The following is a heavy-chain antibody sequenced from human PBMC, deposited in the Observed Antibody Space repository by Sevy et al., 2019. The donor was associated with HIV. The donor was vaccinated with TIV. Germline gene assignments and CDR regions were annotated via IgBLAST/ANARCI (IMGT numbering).Heavy chain of an antibody. J-gene: IGHJ3*01. CDR3: ARACCSSDRCGVLGAFDF. CDR1: GDSVSSNIAA. D-gene: IGHD2-2*01. CDR2: THYRSKWYN. V-gene: IGHV6-1*01. Sequence: SQTLSLTCAISGDSVSSNIAAWNWIRQSPSRGLEWLGRTHYRSKWYNDYAVSVRGRITINPDRSKNQFSLQLNSVTPEDTAVYYCARACCSSDRCGVLGAFDFWGQGTMVTVSS.